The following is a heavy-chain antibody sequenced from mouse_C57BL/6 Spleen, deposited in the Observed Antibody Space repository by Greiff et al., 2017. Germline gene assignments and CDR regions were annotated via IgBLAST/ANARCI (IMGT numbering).Heavy chain of an antibody. CDR1: GYSITSGYD. D-gene: IGHD2-1*01. CDR2: ISYSGST. J-gene: IGHJ2*01. Sequence: EVKLQESGPGMVKPSQSLSLTCTVTGYSITSGYDWHWIRHFPGNKLEWMGYISYSGSTNYNPSLKSRNSITHDKSKNHFFLKLNSVTTEDTATYYCARDGGGNYVNFDYWGQGTTLTVSS. V-gene: IGHV3-1*01. CDR3: ARDGGGNYVNFDY.